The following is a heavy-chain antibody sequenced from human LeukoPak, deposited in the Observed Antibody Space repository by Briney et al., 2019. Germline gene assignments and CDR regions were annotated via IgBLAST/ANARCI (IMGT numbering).Heavy chain of an antibody. V-gene: IGHV3-9*01. Sequence: PGGSLRLSCAASGFTFDDYAMHWARQAPGKGLEWVSGISWNSGSIGYADSVKGRFTISRDNAKNSLYLQMNSLRAEDTALYYCAKDIGPESWPYSSGWYTGPFDYWGQGTLVTVSS. CDR3: AKDIGPESWPYSSGWYTGPFDY. D-gene: IGHD6-19*01. J-gene: IGHJ4*02. CDR2: ISWNSGSI. CDR1: GFTFDDYA.